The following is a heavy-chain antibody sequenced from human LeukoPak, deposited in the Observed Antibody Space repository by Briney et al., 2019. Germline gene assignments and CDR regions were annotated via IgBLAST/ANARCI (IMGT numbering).Heavy chain of an antibody. CDR1: GFTFSNYW. Sequence: GGSLRLSCAASGFTFSNYWMSWVRQAPGKGLEWVANIKQDGSEKYYVDSVKGRFTISRDNAKNSLYLQMNSLRVEDTAVYYCARERWFGESLDYWGQGALVTVSS. CDR2: IKQDGSEK. D-gene: IGHD3-10*01. CDR3: ARERWFGESLDY. J-gene: IGHJ4*02. V-gene: IGHV3-7*01.